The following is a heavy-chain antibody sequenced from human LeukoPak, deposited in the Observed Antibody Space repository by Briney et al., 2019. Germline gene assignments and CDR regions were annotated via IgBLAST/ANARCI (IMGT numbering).Heavy chain of an antibody. CDR3: ASASSGYSSSWPSYYYYYMDV. V-gene: IGHV4-39*01. CDR1: GGSISSSSYY. CDR2: IYYSGST. Sequence: SETLSLTCTVSGGSISSSSYYWGWIRQPPGKGLEWIGSIYYSGSTYYNPSLKSRVTISVDMSKNQFSLKLSSVTAADTAVYYCASASSGYSSSWPSYYYYYMDVWGKGTTVTISS. D-gene: IGHD6-13*01. J-gene: IGHJ6*03.